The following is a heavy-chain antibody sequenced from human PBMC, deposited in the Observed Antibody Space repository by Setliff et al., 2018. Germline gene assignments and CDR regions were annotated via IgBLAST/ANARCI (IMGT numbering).Heavy chain of an antibody. CDR1: GGSISSGDYY. CDR3: ARMSGFQYIDV. V-gene: IGHV4-61*02. D-gene: IGHD3-3*01. CDR2: LYTSGDT. Sequence: SETLSLTCTVSGGSISSGDYYWSWICQHPGKGLEWIGRLYTSGDTNYNPSLKSRVTISLDTSKNQFSLSLTSVTAEDTAVYYCARMSGFQYIDVWDKGTTVTVSS. J-gene: IGHJ6*03.